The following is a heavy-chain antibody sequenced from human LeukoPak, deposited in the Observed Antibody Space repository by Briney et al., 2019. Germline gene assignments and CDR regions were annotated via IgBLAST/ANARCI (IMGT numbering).Heavy chain of an antibody. CDR2: INWNGGST. V-gene: IGHV3-20*04. CDR3: AKASRRHCGTTICYTLDY. D-gene: IGHD2-2*02. CDR1: GFTFDDYG. Sequence: GGPLRLSCAASGFTFDDYGMSWVRQAPGKGLEWVSGINWNGGSTGYADSVKGRFTISRDSAKNSLYLQMNSLRAADTAKYYCAKASRRHCGTTICYTLDYWGQGTLVTVSS. J-gene: IGHJ4*02.